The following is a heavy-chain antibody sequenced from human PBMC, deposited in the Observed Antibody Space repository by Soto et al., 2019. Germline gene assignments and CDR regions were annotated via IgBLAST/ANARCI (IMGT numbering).Heavy chain of an antibody. Sequence: SETLSLTCTVSGGSISSGGYYWSWIRQHPGKGLEWIGYIYYSGSTYYNPSLKSRVTISVDTSKNQFSLKLSSVTAADTAVYYCARTMALTFDYWGQGTLVTVSS. V-gene: IGHV4-31*03. CDR2: IYYSGST. CDR1: GGSISSGGYY. CDR3: ARTMALTFDY. J-gene: IGHJ4*02. D-gene: IGHD3-10*01.